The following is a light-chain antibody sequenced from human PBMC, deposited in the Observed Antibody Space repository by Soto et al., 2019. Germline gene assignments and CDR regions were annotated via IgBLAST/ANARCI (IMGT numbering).Light chain of an antibody. CDR3: CSYATTNTP. V-gene: IGLV2-23*01. CDR2: EGS. Sequence: QSALTQPASVSGSPGQSIIISCTGTSSDVGTYNLVSWYQQHPGKAPKLIIYEGSKRPSGVSNRFSGSRSGNTASLTISGLQAEDEADYYCCSYATTNTPFGGGTQLTVL. CDR1: SSDVGTYNL. J-gene: IGLJ2*01.